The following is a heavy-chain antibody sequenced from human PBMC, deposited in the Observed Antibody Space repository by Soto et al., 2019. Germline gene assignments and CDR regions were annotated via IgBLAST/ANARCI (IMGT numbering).Heavy chain of an antibody. J-gene: IGHJ4*02. V-gene: IGHV1-2*02. D-gene: IGHD2-2*01. CDR1: GSTVTGNY. CDR3: ARGYCSSIGCSDYFEY. Sequence: ASVKVSCKASGSTVTGNYMHWVRQAPGQGLEWMALINPTSGGTNYAQKFQGRVTMTWDTSTSTFYMELSSLTSDDTAIYYCARGYCSSIGCSDYFEYWGQGTLVTVSS. CDR2: INPTSGGT.